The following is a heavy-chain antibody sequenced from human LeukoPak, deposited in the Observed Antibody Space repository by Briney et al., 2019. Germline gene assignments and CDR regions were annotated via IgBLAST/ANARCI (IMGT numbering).Heavy chain of an antibody. CDR2: INPNSGGT. CDR1: GYTFTGYY. D-gene: IGHD4-17*01. CDR3: ARGYGAGEDWFDP. Sequence: ASVKVSCKASGYTFTGYYMHWVRQAPGQGLEWMGWINPNSGGTNYAQKFQGRVTMTRDTSINTAYMELSRLRSDETALYYCARGYGAGEDWFDPWGQGTLVTVSS. V-gene: IGHV1-2*02. J-gene: IGHJ5*02.